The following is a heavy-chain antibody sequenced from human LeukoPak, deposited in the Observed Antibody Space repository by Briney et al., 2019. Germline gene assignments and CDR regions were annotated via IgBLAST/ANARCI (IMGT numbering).Heavy chain of an antibody. CDR1: GFTFSNYA. CDR2: LKTKTGGETI. V-gene: IGHV3-15*07. CDR3: SALDD. J-gene: IGHJ4*02. Sequence: PGGSLRLSCAASGFTFSNYAMNWVRQAPGKGLEWVGRLKTKTGGETIDYAAPVKGRFTISRDVSKNTLYLHMNSLKTEDTATYVRSALDDWGQGTLVTVSS. D-gene: IGHD3-10*02.